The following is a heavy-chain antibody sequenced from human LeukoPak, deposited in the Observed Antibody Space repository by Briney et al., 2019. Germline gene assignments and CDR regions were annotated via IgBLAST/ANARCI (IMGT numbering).Heavy chain of an antibody. CDR3: ARGETRIHYYYMDV. V-gene: IGHV1-18*01. CDR2: ISVYNGNT. J-gene: IGHJ6*03. D-gene: IGHD2-15*01. Sequence: ASVKVSCKASGYTFTSYGISWVRQAPGQGLEWMGWISVYNGNTNYAQKFQGRVTMTRDTSTSTVYMELSSLRSEDTAVYYCARGETRIHYYYMDVWGKGTTVTISS. CDR1: GYTFTSYG.